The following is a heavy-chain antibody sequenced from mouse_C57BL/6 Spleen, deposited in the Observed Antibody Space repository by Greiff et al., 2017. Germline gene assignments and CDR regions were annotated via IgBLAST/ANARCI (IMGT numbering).Heavy chain of an antibody. CDR1: GYTFTSYW. V-gene: IGHV1-53*01. J-gene: IGHJ2*01. CDR2: IYPSNGGT. CDR3: ARFGQLRGGFDY. D-gene: IGHD3-2*02. Sequence: QVQLQQPGTELVKPGASVKLSCKASGYTFTSYWMHWVKQRPGQGLEWIGNIYPSNGGTNYNEKFKSKATLTVDKSSSTAYMQLSSLTSEDSAVYYCARFGQLRGGFDYWGQGTTLTVSS.